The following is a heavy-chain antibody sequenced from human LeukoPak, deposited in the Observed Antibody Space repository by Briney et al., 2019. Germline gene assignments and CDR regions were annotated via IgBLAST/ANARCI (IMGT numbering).Heavy chain of an antibody. V-gene: IGHV4-34*01. D-gene: IGHD5-12*01. CDR3: AKLIFRGYERKNWFDP. Sequence: SETLSLTCAVYGGSFSGYYWSWIRQPPGKGLEWIGEINHSGSTNYNPSLKSRVTISVDTSKNQFSLKLSSATAADTAVYYCAKLIFRGYERKNWFDPWGQGTLVTVSS. J-gene: IGHJ5*02. CDR1: GGSFSGYY. CDR2: INHSGST.